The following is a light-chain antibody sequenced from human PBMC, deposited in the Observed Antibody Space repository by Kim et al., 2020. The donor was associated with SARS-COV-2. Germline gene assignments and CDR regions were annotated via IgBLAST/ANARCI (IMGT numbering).Light chain of an antibody. J-gene: IGLJ2*01. CDR2: DVS. V-gene: IGLV2-11*01. CDR1: SSDVGSYNY. Sequence: QSALTQPRSVSGSPGQSVTISCTGTSSDVGSYNYVSCYQQHPGKAPKDMIYDVSKRPSGVPDRFSGSKSGDTASLTISGLQADDEADYYCCSYAGTFTSLFGGGTQLAVL. CDR3: CSYAGTFTSL.